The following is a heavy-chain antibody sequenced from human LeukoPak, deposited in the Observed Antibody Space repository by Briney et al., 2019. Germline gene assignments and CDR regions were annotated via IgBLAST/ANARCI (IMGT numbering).Heavy chain of an antibody. V-gene: IGHV3-9*01. Sequence: PGRSLRLSCAVSGFTFEDSAMHWVRQAPGKGLEWVSGISWNSGSTGYADSVKGRFTIFRDNAKNSPYLQMNSLRPEDAALYYCAKDIGFRTGTTAPDYWGQGTLVTVSS. CDR3: AKDIGFRTGTTAPDY. J-gene: IGHJ4*02. CDR2: ISWNSGST. CDR1: GFTFEDSA. D-gene: IGHD1-7*01.